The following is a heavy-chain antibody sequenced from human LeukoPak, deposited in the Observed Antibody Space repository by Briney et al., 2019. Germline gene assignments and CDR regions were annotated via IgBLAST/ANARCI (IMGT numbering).Heavy chain of an antibody. Sequence: SETLSLTCTVSGGSISNSYWSWIRQPAGEGLEYVGRIYSTGSTDYNPSLKSRVTMSVDTSKNQFSLKPNSVTAADTAVYYCAKVDGSDGRTVGWFDPWGQGTLVTVSS. D-gene: IGHD1-26*01. V-gene: IGHV4-4*07. CDR3: AKVDGSDGRTVGWFDP. CDR1: GGSISNSY. J-gene: IGHJ5*02. CDR2: IYSTGST.